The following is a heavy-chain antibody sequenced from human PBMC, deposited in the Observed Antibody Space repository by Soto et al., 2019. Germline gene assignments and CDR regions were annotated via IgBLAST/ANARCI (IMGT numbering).Heavy chain of an antibody. Sequence: GGSLRLSCAASGFTFISFAMRWVRQAPGKGLEWVSAISYDGSSTYYADSVKGRFTISRDNSKNTLYLQMNSLRAEDTAVYYCARDYYDSRALDYWGQGTLVTVSS. CDR2: ISYDGSST. V-gene: IGHV3-30-3*01. D-gene: IGHD3-22*01. CDR1: GFTFISFA. CDR3: ARDYYDSRALDY. J-gene: IGHJ4*02.